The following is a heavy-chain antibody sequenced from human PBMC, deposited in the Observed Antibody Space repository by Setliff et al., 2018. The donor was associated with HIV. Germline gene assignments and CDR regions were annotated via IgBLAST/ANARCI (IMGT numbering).Heavy chain of an antibody. V-gene: IGHV4-4*07. CDR2: IYTSGST. CDR3: ARVLSSGSYYKYYYYMDV. CDR1: GGSISSYY. Sequence: PSETLSLTCTVSGGSISSYYWSWIRQPAGKGLEWIGRIYTSGSTNYNPSLKSRVTMSVDTSKNQFSLKLSSVAAADTAVYYCARVLSSGSYYKYYYYMDVWGKGTMVTVSS. J-gene: IGHJ6*03. D-gene: IGHD3-10*01.